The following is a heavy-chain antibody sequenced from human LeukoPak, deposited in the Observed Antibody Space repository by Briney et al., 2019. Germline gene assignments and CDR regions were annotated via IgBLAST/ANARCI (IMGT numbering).Heavy chain of an antibody. D-gene: IGHD7-27*01. CDR2: ITWNSGST. V-gene: IGHV3-9*01. J-gene: IGHJ3*02. Sequence: PGRSLRLSCAASGFTFNDYTMHWVRQAPGKGLEWVSGITWNSGSTDYADSVDGRFTISRDNAKSSLYLQMNSLRPEDTAFYYFAKGNWGSAFDIWGQGTLVTVSS. CDR1: GFTFNDYT. CDR3: AKGNWGSAFDI.